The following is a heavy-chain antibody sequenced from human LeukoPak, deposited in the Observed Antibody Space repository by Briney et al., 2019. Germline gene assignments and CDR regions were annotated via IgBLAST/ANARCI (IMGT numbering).Heavy chain of an antibody. V-gene: IGHV4-59*08. Sequence: SETLSLTCTVSGGSISNYCWSWIRQPPGKGLEWIGYIYYSGNTNYNPSLKSRVTISVDTSKNQFSLKLSSVTAADTAVYYCARGIVVVPAAMANYYYYIDVWGKGTTVTVSS. CDR3: ARGIVVVPAAMANYYYYIDV. J-gene: IGHJ6*03. CDR2: IYYSGNT. D-gene: IGHD2-2*01. CDR1: GGSISNYC.